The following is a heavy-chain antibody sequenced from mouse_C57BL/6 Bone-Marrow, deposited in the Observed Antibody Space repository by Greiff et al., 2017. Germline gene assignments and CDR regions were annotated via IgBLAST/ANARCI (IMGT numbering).Heavy chain of an antibody. CDR2: IYPGSGST. V-gene: IGHV1-55*01. J-gene: IGHJ1*03. CDR3: AWGDYDYWYFDV. Sequence: VQLQQPGAELVKPGASVKMSCKASGYTFTSYWITWVKQRPGQGLEWIGDIYPGSGSTNYNEKFKSKATLTVDTSSSTAYMQHSSLTSEDSAVYYCAWGDYDYWYFDVWGTGTTVTVSS. CDR1: GYTFTSYW. D-gene: IGHD2-4*01.